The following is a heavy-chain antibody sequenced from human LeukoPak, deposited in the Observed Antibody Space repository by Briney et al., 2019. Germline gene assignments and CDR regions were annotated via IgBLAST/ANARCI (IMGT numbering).Heavy chain of an antibody. V-gene: IGHV4-38-2*02. CDR2: IYYSGNT. CDR1: GYSISIGYY. D-gene: IGHD6-13*01. Sequence: KPSETLSLTCTVSGYSISIGYYWGWIRQPPGKGLEWIGSIYYSGNTYYNASLKSRATISVDTSKNHFSLKLSSATAADTAVYFCARGRVSSSTWYSTYYYYFYMDVWGKGTTVTVSS. J-gene: IGHJ6*03. CDR3: ARGRVSSSTWYSTYYYYFYMDV.